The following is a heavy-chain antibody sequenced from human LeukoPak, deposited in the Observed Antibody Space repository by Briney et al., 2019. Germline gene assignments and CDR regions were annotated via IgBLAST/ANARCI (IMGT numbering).Heavy chain of an antibody. J-gene: IGHJ3*02. Sequence: GGSLRLSCAASGFTFDDYGMSWVRQAPGKGLEWVSGINWNGGSTGYADSVKGRFTISRDNAKNSLYLQMNSLRAEDTALYYCVRDLSSGWFLDAFDIWGQGTMVTVSS. D-gene: IGHD6-19*01. CDR2: INWNGGST. CDR3: VRDLSSGWFLDAFDI. CDR1: GFTFDDYG. V-gene: IGHV3-20*04.